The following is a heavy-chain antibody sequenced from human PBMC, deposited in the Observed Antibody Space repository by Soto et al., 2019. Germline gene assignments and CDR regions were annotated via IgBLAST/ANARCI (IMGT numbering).Heavy chain of an antibody. Sequence: SETLSLTCTVSGGSISSYYWSWIRQPPGKGLEWIGYIYYSGSTNYNPSLKSRVTISVDTSKNQFSLKLSSVTAADTAVYYCASHRYDFWSGYEYYLDYWGQGTLVTVSS. CDR1: GGSISSYY. J-gene: IGHJ4*02. V-gene: IGHV4-59*01. CDR3: ASHRYDFWSGYEYYLDY. D-gene: IGHD3-3*01. CDR2: IYYSGST.